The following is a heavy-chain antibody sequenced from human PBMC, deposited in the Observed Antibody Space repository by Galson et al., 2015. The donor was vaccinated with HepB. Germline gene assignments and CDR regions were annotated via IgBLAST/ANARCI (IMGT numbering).Heavy chain of an antibody. CDR3: ARLTVQIGGWFDP. CDR1: GGSISSGDYY. CDR2: IYYSGST. Sequence: LSLTCAVSGGSISSGDYYWSWIRQPPGKGLEWIGYIYYSGSTYYNPSLKSRVTISVDTSKNQFSLKLNSVTAADTAVYYCARLTVQIGGWFDPWGRGTLVTVSS. V-gene: IGHV4-30-4*01. D-gene: IGHD3-16*01. J-gene: IGHJ5*02.